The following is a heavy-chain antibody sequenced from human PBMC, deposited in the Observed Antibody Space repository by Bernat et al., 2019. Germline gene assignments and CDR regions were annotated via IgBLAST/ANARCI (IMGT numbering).Heavy chain of an antibody. CDR2: IRSKAYGGTT. J-gene: IGHJ3*02. Sequence: EVQLVESGGGLVQPGRSLRLSCTASGFTFGDYAMSWVRQAPGKGLARVGFIRSKAYGGTTEYAASVKGRFTISRDYSKSIAYLQMNSLKTEDTAVYYCTRETKGSSGWLYIAAFDIWGQGTMVTVSS. V-gene: IGHV3-49*04. CDR3: TRETKGSSGWLYIAAFDI. D-gene: IGHD6-19*01. CDR1: GFTFGDYA.